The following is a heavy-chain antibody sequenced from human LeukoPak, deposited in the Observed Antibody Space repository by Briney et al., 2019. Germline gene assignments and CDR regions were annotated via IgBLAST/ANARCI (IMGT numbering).Heavy chain of an antibody. D-gene: IGHD2-2*01. V-gene: IGHV3-30*02. CDR3: ASGGFFTSTSCHYCFDY. CDR1: GFTFSSYG. CDR2: IHYDGSNK. Sequence: PGGSLRLSCAASGFTFSSYGMHWVRQAPGKGLEWVAFIHYDGSNKYYADSVKGRFTISRDNSKNTLYLQMNSLRAEDTAVYYCASGGFFTSTSCHYCFDYWGQGTLVTVSS. J-gene: IGHJ4*02.